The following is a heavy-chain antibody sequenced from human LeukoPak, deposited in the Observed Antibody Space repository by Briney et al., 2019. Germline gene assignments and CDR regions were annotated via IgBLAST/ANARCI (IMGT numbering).Heavy chain of an antibody. J-gene: IGHJ6*03. Sequence: SETLSLTCTVSGGSISSSSYYWGWIRQPPGKGLEWIGSIYYSGSTYYNPSLKSRVTISVDTSKNQFSLKLSSVTAADTAVYYCARLVSGVGAFYYYYMDVWGKGTTVTVSS. CDR3: ARLVSGVGAFYYYYMDV. CDR2: IYYSGST. V-gene: IGHV4-39*01. CDR1: GGSISSSSYY. D-gene: IGHD1-26*01.